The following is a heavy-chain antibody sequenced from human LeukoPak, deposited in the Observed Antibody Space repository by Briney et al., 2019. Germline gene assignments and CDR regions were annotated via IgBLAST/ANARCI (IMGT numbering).Heavy chain of an antibody. CDR3: ARGRSHFDF. CDR1: GGSISTYY. V-gene: IGHV4-59*01. CDR2: IYYSGST. Sequence: SETLSLTCTVSGGSISTYYWSWIRQPPGKGLEWIGYIYYSGSTYYNPSLKSRVTISLGTSKNQFSVKLSSVTAADTAVYYCARGRSHFDFWGQGTLVTVSA. D-gene: IGHD2-15*01. J-gene: IGHJ4*02.